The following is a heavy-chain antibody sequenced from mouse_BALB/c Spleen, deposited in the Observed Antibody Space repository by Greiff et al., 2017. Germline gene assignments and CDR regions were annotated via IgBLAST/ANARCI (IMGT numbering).Heavy chain of an antibody. J-gene: IGHJ3*01. CDR2: ISSGGSYT. D-gene: IGHD4-1*01. V-gene: IGHV5-9-4*01. Sequence: EVQGVESGGGLVKPGGSLKLSCAASGFTFSSYAMSWVRQSPEKRLEWVAEISSGGSYTYYPDTVTGRFTISRDNAKNTLYLEMSSLRSEDTAMYYCARPQTGTGFAYWGQGTLVTVSA. CDR3: ARPQTGTGFAY. CDR1: GFTFSSYA.